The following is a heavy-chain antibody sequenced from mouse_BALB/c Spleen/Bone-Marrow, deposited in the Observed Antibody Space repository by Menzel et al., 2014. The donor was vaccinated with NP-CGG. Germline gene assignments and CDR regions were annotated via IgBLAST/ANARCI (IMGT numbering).Heavy chain of an antibody. V-gene: IGHV1S130*01. J-gene: IGHJ2*01. Sequence: VQLQQSGSVLVRPGASVMLSRKASGYTFTNSWIHWAKQRPGQGLEWIGDIHPNSGNTNYNEKFKAKATLTVDTSSSTAYVDLSSLTSEDSAVYYCARHHRYAYYFDYWGQGTTLTVSS. CDR1: GYTFTNSW. CDR3: ARHHRYAYYFDY. D-gene: IGHD2-14*01. CDR2: IHPNSGNT.